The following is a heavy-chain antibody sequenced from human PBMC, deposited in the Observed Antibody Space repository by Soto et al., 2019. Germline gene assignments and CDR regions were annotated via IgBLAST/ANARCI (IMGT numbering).Heavy chain of an antibody. Sequence: LRLSCAASGFTFSSYWMHWVRQAPGKGLVWVSRINSDGSRTSYADSAKGRFTISRDNAKNTVYLQMNSLRAEDTAVYYCARGDGDYYDGNGYLGRHWGQGTLVTV. CDR1: GFTFSSYW. V-gene: IGHV3-74*01. D-gene: IGHD3-22*01. CDR2: INSDGSRT. CDR3: ARGDGDYYDGNGYLGRH. J-gene: IGHJ4*02.